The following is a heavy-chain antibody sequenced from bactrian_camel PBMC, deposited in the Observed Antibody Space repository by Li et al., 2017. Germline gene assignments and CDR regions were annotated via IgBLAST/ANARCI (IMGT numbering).Heavy chain of an antibody. CDR1: GKTNVLNC. Sequence: HVQLVESGGGLVQPGGSLNLSCAATGKTNVLNCMGWFRQAPGKEPEGVAAQRDAATYYADSVKGRFSISRDNAKNTVYLQMNRLKSEDTALYYCTTRPGVSWGGGYNYWGQGTQVTVS. D-gene: IGHD5*01. V-gene: IGHV3S53*01. CDR2: QRDAAT. J-gene: IGHJ4*01. CDR3: TTRPGVSWGGGYNY.